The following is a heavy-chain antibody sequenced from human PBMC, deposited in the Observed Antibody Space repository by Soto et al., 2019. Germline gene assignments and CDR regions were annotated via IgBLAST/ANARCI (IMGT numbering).Heavy chain of an antibody. CDR3: ARDNRGTFDY. J-gene: IGHJ4*02. D-gene: IGHD7-27*01. V-gene: IGHV4-39*07. CDR2: IYYGGTS. Sequence: PSETLSLTCTVSGGSISNTSYYWGWVRQPPGKGLEWIGHIYYGGTSYSNPSLKGRVSLSVDTSKNQFFLQMNSLRAEDTAVYFCARDNRGTFDYWGQGALVTVSS. CDR1: GGSISNTSYY.